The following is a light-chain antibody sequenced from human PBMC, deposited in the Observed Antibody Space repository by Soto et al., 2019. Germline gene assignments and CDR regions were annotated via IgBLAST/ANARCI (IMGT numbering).Light chain of an antibody. CDR1: QSVSSN. J-gene: IGKJ4*01. Sequence: EIVMTQSPATLSVSPGERATLSCRASQSVSSNLVWYQQKPGQAPRLLIYGASTRAAGIPARFSGSGSGTESTLTISSLQSEDFAVYYCQQYLNWLTFGGGTRVDIK. CDR3: QQYLNWLT. CDR2: GAS. V-gene: IGKV3-15*01.